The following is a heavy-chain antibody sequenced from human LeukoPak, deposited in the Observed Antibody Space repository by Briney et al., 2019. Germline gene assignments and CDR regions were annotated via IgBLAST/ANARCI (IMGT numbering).Heavy chain of an antibody. CDR3: TRDSLVHY. CDR1: GFTFGDYA. J-gene: IGHJ4*02. CDR2: IRSKAYGGTT. D-gene: IGHD3-10*02. V-gene: IGHV3-49*04. Sequence: GGSLRLSCTASGFTFGDYAMSWVRQAPGKGLEWVGFIRSKAYGGTTEYAASVKGKFTISRDDSKSIAYLQMNSLKTEDTAVYYCTRDSLVHYWGQGTLVTVSS.